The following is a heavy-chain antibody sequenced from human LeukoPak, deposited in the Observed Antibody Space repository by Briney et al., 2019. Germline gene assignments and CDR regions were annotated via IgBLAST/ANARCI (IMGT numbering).Heavy chain of an antibody. Sequence: GRSLRLSCAASGFTFSSYAMHWVRQAPGRGLEWVAVISYDGSNKYYADSVKGRFTISRDTSKNTLYLQMNSLRPEDTAVYYCASLTGYWGQGTLVTVSS. D-gene: IGHD7-27*01. CDR2: ISYDGSNK. J-gene: IGHJ4*02. V-gene: IGHV3-30-3*01. CDR1: GFTFSSYA. CDR3: ASLTGY.